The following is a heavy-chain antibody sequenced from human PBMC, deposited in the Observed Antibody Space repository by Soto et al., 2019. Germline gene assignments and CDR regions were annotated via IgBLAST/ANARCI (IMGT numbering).Heavy chain of an antibody. CDR3: AKDQGYDSSGYYSDY. CDR1: GFTFSSYA. D-gene: IGHD3-22*01. CDR2: ISGSGFRP. V-gene: IGHV3-23*01. Sequence: GSLRLSCAASGFTFSSYAMSWVRQAPGKGLEWVSTISGSGFRPYYADSVKGRFTISRDNSKNTLYLQMSSLRAEDTAVYYCAKDQGYDSSGYYSDYWGPGTLVTVSS. J-gene: IGHJ4*02.